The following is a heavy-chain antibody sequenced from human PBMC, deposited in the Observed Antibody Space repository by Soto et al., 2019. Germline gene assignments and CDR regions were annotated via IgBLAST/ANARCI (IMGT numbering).Heavy chain of an antibody. D-gene: IGHD3-22*01. CDR1: GFTFTSSA. J-gene: IGHJ4*02. V-gene: IGHV1-58*01. CDR3: AADGYYDSSGYYRLDY. CDR2: IVVGSGNT. Sequence: GASVKVSCKASGFTFTSSAVQWVRQARGQRLEWIGWIVVGSGNTNYAQKFQERVTITRDMFTSTAYMELSSLRSEDTAVYYCAADGYYDSSGYYRLDYWGQGTLVTVSS.